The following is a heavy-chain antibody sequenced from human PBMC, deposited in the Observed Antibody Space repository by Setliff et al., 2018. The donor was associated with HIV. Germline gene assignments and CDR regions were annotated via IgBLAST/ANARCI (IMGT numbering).Heavy chain of an antibody. V-gene: IGHV3-7*03. J-gene: IGHJ3*02. Sequence: PGGSLRLSCAASGFAFSEYWMNWTRQAPGKGPEWVANIQYDGSEKHYVDSVKGRFIISRDNSKNLLYLQMTSLRAEDTAVYYCARDPYDGLSVYYGAFDIWGQGTMVTVSS. CDR2: IQYDGSEK. CDR1: GFAFSEYW. CDR3: ARDPYDGLSVYYGAFDI. D-gene: IGHD3-3*01.